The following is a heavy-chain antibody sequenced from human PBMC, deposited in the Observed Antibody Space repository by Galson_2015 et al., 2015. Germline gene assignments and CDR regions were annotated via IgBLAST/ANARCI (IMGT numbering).Heavy chain of an antibody. D-gene: IGHD2-15*01. V-gene: IGHV3-30*18. Sequence: SLRLSCAAAGFTFSSYGMHWVRQAPGQGLEWVAVISYDGSDKYYADSVKGRFTISRDNSRDNSNNTLYLQVHTLRDDDTAVYYCAKDTGHCSGGDCHGIDCWGQGTLVTVSS. J-gene: IGHJ4*02. CDR1: GFTFSSYG. CDR3: AKDTGHCSGGDCHGIDC. CDR2: ISYDGSDK.